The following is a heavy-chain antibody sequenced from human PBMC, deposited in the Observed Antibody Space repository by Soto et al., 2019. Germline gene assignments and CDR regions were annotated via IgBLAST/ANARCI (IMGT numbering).Heavy chain of an antibody. V-gene: IGHV3-33*01. Sequence: PGGSLRLSCAASGFTFSNYGMHWVRQAPGKGLEWVAAIWYDGSNEYYADSVKGRFTISRDNSKNTLYLQMSSLRAEDTAVYYCARDDIPGRAVAIYGMDVWGQGTTVTVSS. CDR1: GFTFSNYG. CDR3: ARDDIPGRAVAIYGMDV. D-gene: IGHD6-19*01. J-gene: IGHJ6*02. CDR2: IWYDGSNE.